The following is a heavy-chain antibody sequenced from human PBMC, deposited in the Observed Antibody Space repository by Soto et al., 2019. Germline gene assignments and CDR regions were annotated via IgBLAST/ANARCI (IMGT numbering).Heavy chain of an antibody. V-gene: IGHV4-39*01. CDR1: GGSISSSSYY. Sequence: QLQLQESGPGLVKPSETLSLTCTVSGGSISSSSYYWGWIRQPPGKGLEWIGSIYYIGRTYYNPSLKSRITLSVDTSKNQFSLKLSSVTAADTAVYYCAHIVVVVADQRDAFDIWGQGTMVTVSS. CDR3: AHIVVVVADQRDAFDI. CDR2: IYYIGRT. D-gene: IGHD2-15*01. J-gene: IGHJ3*02.